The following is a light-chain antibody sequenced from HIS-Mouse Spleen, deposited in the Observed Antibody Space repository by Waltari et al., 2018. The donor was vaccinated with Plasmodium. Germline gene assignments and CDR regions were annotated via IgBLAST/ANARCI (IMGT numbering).Light chain of an antibody. CDR1: AFPKQY. V-gene: IGLV3-25*03. Sequence: SYELTQTPSVSVSPGQTARITCSGDAFPKQYAYWYQQKPGQAPVLVIYKDSERPSGIPERFSGSSSGTTVTLTISGVQAEDEADYYCQSADSSGTYVVFGGGTKLTVL. J-gene: IGLJ2*01. CDR2: KDS. CDR3: QSADSSGTYVV.